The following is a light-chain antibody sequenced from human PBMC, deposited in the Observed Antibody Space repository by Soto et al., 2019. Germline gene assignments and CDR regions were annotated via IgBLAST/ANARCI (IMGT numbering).Light chain of an antibody. Sequence: IHLTQYPSTLSASVGDRFTITCRASQSISSWLAWYQQKPGKAPKLLIYKASTLESGVPSNFSGSGSGTEFSLTISSLQPEDFATYYCQQYNAYPWTFGQGTKVDI. CDR3: QQYNAYPWT. CDR1: QSISSW. J-gene: IGKJ1*01. V-gene: IGKV1-5*03. CDR2: KAS.